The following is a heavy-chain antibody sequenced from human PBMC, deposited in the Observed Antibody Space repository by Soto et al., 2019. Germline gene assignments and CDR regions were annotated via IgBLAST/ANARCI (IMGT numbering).Heavy chain of an antibody. CDR3: ARESGLTGTRAFNH. Sequence: KTSETLSLTCAVSGDSISDGPYFWTWIRQPPGKGLEWIGYIFFNGITYYSPSLKSRLTISVDTSKNHFSLSLTSATAADTAVYYCARESGLTGTRAFNHWGQGILVTVSS. D-gene: IGHD1-20*01. J-gene: IGHJ4*03. CDR1: GDSISDGPYF. CDR2: IFFNGIT. V-gene: IGHV4-31*11.